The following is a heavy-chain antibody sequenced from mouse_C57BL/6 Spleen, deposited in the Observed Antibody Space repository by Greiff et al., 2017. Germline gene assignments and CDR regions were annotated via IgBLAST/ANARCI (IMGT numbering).Heavy chain of an antibody. V-gene: IGHV1-69*01. D-gene: IGHD2-3*01. Sequence: VQLQQPGAELVMPGASVKLSCKASGYTFPSYWMHWVKQRPGQGLEWIGEIDPSDSYTNYNQKFKGKSTLTVDKSSSTAYMQLSSLTSEDSAVYYCARWDGYYVSFDYWGQGTTLTVSS. J-gene: IGHJ2*01. CDR1: GYTFPSYW. CDR2: IDPSDSYT. CDR3: ARWDGYYVSFDY.